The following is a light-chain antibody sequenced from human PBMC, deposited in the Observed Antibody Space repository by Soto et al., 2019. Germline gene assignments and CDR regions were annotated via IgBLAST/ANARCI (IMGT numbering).Light chain of an antibody. CDR1: QSVRSN. Sequence: EIVMTHSPATLFXXXXXXXXXXXSASQSVRSNLAWYQQKPGQAPRLLIYGASTRATGIPARFSGSGSGTEFTLTISSLQSEDFAVYYCQQYNNWPPITFGQGTRLEIK. CDR2: GAS. CDR3: QQYNNWPPIT. J-gene: IGKJ5*01. V-gene: IGKV3-15*01.